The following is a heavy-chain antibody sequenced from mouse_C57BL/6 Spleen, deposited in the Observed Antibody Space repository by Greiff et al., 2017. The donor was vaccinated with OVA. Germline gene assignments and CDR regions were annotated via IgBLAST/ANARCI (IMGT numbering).Heavy chain of an antibody. CDR2: ISYDGSN. CDR1: GYSITSGYY. J-gene: IGHJ2*01. Sequence: EVQLQESGPGLVKPSQSLSLTCSVTGYSITSGYYWNWIRQFPGNKLEWMGYISYDGSNNYNPSLKNRISITRDTSKNQFFLKLNSVTTEDTATYYCARVTGRRNYFDYWGQGTTLTVSS. D-gene: IGHD4-1*01. CDR3: ARVTGRRNYFDY. V-gene: IGHV3-6*01.